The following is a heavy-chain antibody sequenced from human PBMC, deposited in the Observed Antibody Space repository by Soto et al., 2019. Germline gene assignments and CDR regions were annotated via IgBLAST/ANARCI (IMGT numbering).Heavy chain of an antibody. V-gene: IGHV3-21*01. CDR3: AREADFASSGYVLDY. D-gene: IGHD3-22*01. Sequence: GGSLRLSCAASGFTFSGFSMNWVRQAPGKGLEWVSSVTSSPSSMFYADSVKGRFTISRDDAKDSLFLQMNSLRADDTAVYYCAREADFASSGYVLDYWGLGTLVTISS. CDR2: VTSSPSSM. J-gene: IGHJ4*02. CDR1: GFTFSGFS.